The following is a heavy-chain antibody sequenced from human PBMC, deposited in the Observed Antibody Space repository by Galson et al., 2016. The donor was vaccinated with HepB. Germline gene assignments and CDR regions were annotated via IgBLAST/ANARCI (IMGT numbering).Heavy chain of an antibody. V-gene: IGHV3-30*04. CDR2: TSYDGSNK. CDR3: ARDKGWLLPNYYFDY. J-gene: IGHJ4*02. CDR1: GFTFSSYA. Sequence: SLRLSCAASGFTFSSYAMHWVRRAPGKGLEWVAFTSYDGSNKYYADSVKGRFTISRDNSKNTLSLLMNSLRAEDTAVYYCARDKGWLLPNYYFDYWGQGTLVTVSS. D-gene: IGHD2-15*01.